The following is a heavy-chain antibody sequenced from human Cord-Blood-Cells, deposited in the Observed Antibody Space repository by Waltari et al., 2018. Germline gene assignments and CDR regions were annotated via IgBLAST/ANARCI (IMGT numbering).Heavy chain of an antibody. CDR3: ATVGCSGGSCYSYYYYMDV. CDR2: IDPEEGET. J-gene: IGHJ6*03. V-gene: IGHV1-24*01. CDR1: GYTLTELS. Sequence: QSQLVQSGAEGKKPGASVKVSCKFSGYTLTELSMHWVGQAPGKGLEGMGGIDPEEGETIYAQKFQGRVTMTEDKSTDPAYMELSSLRSEDTAVYYCATVGCSGGSCYSYYYYMDVWGKGTTVTVSS. D-gene: IGHD2-15*01.